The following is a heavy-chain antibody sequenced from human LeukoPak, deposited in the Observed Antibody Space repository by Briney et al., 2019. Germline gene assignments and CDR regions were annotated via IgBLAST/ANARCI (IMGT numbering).Heavy chain of an antibody. V-gene: IGHV3-33*06. Sequence: PGRSLRLSCAPSGFTFSGYGMHWVRQAPGKGLEWVASIWYDGSNNYYADSVKGRFTISRDNSNNTLYLQMNSLRVEDTAVYYCAKDKMYTSTSHHYYAMDVWGQGTTVTVSS. CDR1: GFTFSGYG. D-gene: IGHD5-24*01. J-gene: IGHJ6*02. CDR2: IWYDGSNN. CDR3: AKDKMYTSTSHHYYAMDV.